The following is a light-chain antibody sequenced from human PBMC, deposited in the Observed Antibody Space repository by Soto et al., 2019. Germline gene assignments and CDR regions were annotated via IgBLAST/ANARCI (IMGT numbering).Light chain of an antibody. Sequence: ENVLTQSPGTLSLSPGERATLSCRASQSVTNNFFAWYQQRPGQAPRLLIYGISNRATGIPDGFSGSGSGTDFPLTISRLEPEDFVVYYCQQYITLPHTFGQGTKLEVK. V-gene: IGKV3-20*01. J-gene: IGKJ2*01. CDR1: QSVTNNF. CDR3: QQYITLPHT. CDR2: GIS.